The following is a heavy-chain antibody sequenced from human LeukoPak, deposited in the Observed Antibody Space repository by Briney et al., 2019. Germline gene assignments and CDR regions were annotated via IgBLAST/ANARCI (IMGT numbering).Heavy chain of an antibody. CDR2: IIPIFGTA. Sequence: SVTVSCKASGGTFSSYAISWVRQAPGQGLEWMGGIIPIFGTANYAQKFQGRVTITADESTSTAYMELSSLRSEDTAVYYCARGSGRYCSGGSCYIWFDPWGQGTLVTVSS. V-gene: IGHV1-69*13. CDR1: GGTFSSYA. J-gene: IGHJ5*02. CDR3: ARGSGRYCSGGSCYIWFDP. D-gene: IGHD2-15*01.